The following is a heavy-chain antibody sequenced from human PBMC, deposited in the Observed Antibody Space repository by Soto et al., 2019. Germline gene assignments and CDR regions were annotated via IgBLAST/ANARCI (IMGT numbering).Heavy chain of an antibody. J-gene: IGHJ3*02. V-gene: IGHV3-21*01. CDR2: ISSSSSYI. D-gene: IGHD6-19*01. CDR1: GFTFSSYS. CDR3: ARGDRSAVAGTGAFDI. Sequence: PGGSLRLXCAASGFTFSSYSMNWVRQAPGKGLEWVSSISSSSSYIHYADSVKGRFTISRDNAKNSLYLQMNSLRAEDTAVYYCARGDRSAVAGTGAFDIWGQGTMVTVSS.